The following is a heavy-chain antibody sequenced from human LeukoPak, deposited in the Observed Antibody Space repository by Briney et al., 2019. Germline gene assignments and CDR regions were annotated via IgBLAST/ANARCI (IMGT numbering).Heavy chain of an antibody. D-gene: IGHD3-3*01. CDR2: ISSSSNVI. CDR3: ARGDPIYDFWSGGDY. CDR1: GFTFNSYA. Sequence: GRSLRLSCAASGFTFNSYAFNWVRQAPGKGLEWVSYISSSSNVIYYTDSVKGRFTISRDNARNLLSLQMSSLRAEDTAVYYCARGDPIYDFWSGGDYWGQGSLVTVSS. V-gene: IGHV3-48*01. J-gene: IGHJ4*02.